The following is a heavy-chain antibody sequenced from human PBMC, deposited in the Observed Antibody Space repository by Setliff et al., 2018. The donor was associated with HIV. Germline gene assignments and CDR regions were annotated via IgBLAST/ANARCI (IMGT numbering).Heavy chain of an antibody. CDR3: ARERELAVAGTIDAFDI. CDR1: GYTFTSYG. J-gene: IGHJ3*02. CDR2: ISAYNGNT. D-gene: IGHD6-19*01. V-gene: IGHV1-18*01. Sequence: ASVKVSCKASGYTFTSYGISWVRQAPGQGLEWMGWISAYNGNTNYAQKLQGRVTMTTDTSTSTAYMELRSLRSDDTAVYYCARERELAVAGTIDAFDIWGQGTMVTVSS.